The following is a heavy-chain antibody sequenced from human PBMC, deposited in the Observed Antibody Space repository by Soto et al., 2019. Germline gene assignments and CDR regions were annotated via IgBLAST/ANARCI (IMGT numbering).Heavy chain of an antibody. CDR1: GWSFSGYY. D-gene: IGHD6-19*01. CDR3: ARGHYGGWYHKFDY. J-gene: IGHJ4*02. Sequence: PSETLSLPCSVYGWSFSGYYWSWIRQPPGKGLEWIGEINHSGSTNYNPSLKSRVTISVDTSKNQFSLKLSSVTAADTAVYYCARGHYGGWYHKFDYWGQGILVSVYS. CDR2: INHSGST. V-gene: IGHV4-34*01.